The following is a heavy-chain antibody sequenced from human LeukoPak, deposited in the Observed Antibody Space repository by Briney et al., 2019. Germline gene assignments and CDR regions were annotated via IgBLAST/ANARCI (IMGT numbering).Heavy chain of an antibody. D-gene: IGHD6-13*01. CDR3: ARQSSSWLIDY. J-gene: IGHJ4*02. CDR1: GGSIRSHY. CDR2: IYHSGTT. V-gene: IGHV4-59*11. Sequence: PSETLSLTCTVSGGSIRSHYWSWIRQPPGEGLEWIGYIYHSGTTNYNPSLKSRVTMSVDTSKNQFSLKLSSVTAADAAVYYCARQSSSWLIDYWGQGTLVTVSS.